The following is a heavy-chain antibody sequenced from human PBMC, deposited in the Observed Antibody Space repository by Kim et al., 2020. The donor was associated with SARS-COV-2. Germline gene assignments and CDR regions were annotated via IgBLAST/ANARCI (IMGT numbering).Heavy chain of an antibody. Sequence: SETLSLTCTVSGGSFSGYYWTWIRQPPGKGLEWIGCLDNSGGTHSNPSLKSRVTISVDTSKSHFSLKLSSVTAADTAVYYCARGKYFDYWGQGTLVTVSS. CDR2: LDNSGGT. CDR3: ARGKYFDY. D-gene: IGHD3-10*01. V-gene: IGHV4-59*08. CDR1: GGSFSGYY. J-gene: IGHJ4*02.